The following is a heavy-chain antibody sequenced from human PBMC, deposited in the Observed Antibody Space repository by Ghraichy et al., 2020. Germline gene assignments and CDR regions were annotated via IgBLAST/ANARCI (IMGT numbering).Heavy chain of an antibody. CDR3: AADELITFGGVIVLSPPPY. D-gene: IGHD3-16*02. CDR1: GFTFTSSA. Sequence: SVKVSCKASGFTFTSSAVQWVRQARGQRLEWIGWIVVCSGNTNYAQKFQERVTITRDMSTSTAYMELSSLRSEDTAVYYCAADELITFGGVIVLSPPPYWGQGTLVTVSS. J-gene: IGHJ4*02. V-gene: IGHV1-58*01. CDR2: IVVCSGNT.